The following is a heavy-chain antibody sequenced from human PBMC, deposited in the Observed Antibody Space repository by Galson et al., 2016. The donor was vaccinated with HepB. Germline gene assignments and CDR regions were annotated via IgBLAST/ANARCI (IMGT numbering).Heavy chain of an antibody. CDR2: ISYDGSNK. J-gene: IGHJ6*02. CDR3: AREVVPAANGYYYYCGMDV. CDR1: GFTFSSYA. D-gene: IGHD2-2*01. Sequence: SLRLSCAASGFTFSSYAMHWVRQAPGKGLEWVAVISYDGSNKYYADSVKGRSTISRDNSKNTRYLQMNSRRAEDTAVYYCAREVVPAANGYYYYCGMDVWGQGTPVTVSS. V-gene: IGHV3-30-3*01.